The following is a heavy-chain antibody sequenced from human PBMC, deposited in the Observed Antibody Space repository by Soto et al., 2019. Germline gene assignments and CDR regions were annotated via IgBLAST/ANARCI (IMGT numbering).Heavy chain of an antibody. CDR2: ISGSGGST. D-gene: IGHD3-10*01. Sequence: PGGSLRLSCAASGFTFSSYAMSWVRQAPGKGLEWVSAISGSGGSTYYADSVKGRFTISRDNSKNTLYLQMNSLRAEDTAVYYCAKDEFMASGYYGSGSYYKGNPGYWGQGTLVTVSS. V-gene: IGHV3-23*01. J-gene: IGHJ4*02. CDR1: GFTFSSYA. CDR3: AKDEFMASGYYGSGSYYKGNPGY.